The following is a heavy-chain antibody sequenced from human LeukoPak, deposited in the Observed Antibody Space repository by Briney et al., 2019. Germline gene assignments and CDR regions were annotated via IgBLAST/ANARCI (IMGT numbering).Heavy chain of an antibody. V-gene: IGHV4-61*08. D-gene: IGHD4-23*01. CDR1: GFSLSTSGVS. CDR2: IYSSGST. J-gene: IGHJ4*02. Sequence: SGPTLVNPPQTLTLTCTFSGFSLSTSGVSVGWIRQPPGKGLEWIGYIYSSGSTNYNPSLKSRVTISVDTSKNQFSLKLSSVAAADTAVYYCARGWGSAGGNSALPRLLPLYWGQGTLVTVSS. CDR3: ARGWGSAGGNSALPRLLPLY.